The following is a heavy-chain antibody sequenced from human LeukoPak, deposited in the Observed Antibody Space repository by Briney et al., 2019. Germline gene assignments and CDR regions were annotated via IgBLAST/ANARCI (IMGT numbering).Heavy chain of an antibody. CDR2: IIPIFGTA. J-gene: IGHJ5*02. D-gene: IGHD2/OR15-2a*01. CDR3: ARGFFS. CDR1: GGTFSSYA. Sequence: GASVKVSCKASGGTFSSYAISWVRQAPGQGLEWMGGIIPIFGTANYAQKLQGRVTTTTDTSTSTAYMELRSLRSDDTAVYYCARGFFSWGQGTLVTVSS. V-gene: IGHV1-69*05.